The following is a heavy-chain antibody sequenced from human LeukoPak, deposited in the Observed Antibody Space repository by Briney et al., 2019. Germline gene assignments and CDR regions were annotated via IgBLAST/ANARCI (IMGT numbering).Heavy chain of an antibody. D-gene: IGHD4-17*01. J-gene: IGHJ4*02. CDR1: GFSFSSSV. V-gene: IGHV3-23*01. CDR2: STGDSSYT. Sequence: GGSLRLSCAASGFSFSSSVINWVRQAPGKGLEWVSSSTGDSSYTYYADSVKGSFIISRDNSKNTQYLHMSSLRAEDTAVYYCARLWTTSQPGGDYWGQGTLVTVS. CDR3: ARLWTTSQPGGDY.